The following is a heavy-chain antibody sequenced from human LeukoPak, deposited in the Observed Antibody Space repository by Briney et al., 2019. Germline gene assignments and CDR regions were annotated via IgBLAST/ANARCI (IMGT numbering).Heavy chain of an antibody. Sequence: GASVKVSCKASGYTFTSYDINWVRQATGQGLGWMGWMNPNSGNTGYAQKFQGRVTMTRNTSISTAYMELSSLRSEDTAVYYCARGPYYDFWSGNMGGNDYWGQGTLVTVSS. CDR3: ARGPYYDFWSGNMGGNDY. D-gene: IGHD3-3*01. CDR1: GYTFTSYD. V-gene: IGHV1-8*01. J-gene: IGHJ4*02. CDR2: MNPNSGNT.